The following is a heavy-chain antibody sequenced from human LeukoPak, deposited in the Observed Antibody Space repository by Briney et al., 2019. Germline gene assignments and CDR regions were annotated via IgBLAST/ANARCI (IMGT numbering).Heavy chain of an antibody. D-gene: IGHD3-22*01. Sequence: KSSQTLSLTCAVSGGCISSGGYSWSWIRQSPGKGLEWIGYIYHNGSTYYNPSLKSRVTISVDKSKNQFSLRLRSVTAADTAVYYCARSHYDSSGSPIFGLGVDYWGQGTLVTVSS. V-gene: IGHV4-30-2*06. CDR3: ARSHYDSSGSPIFGLGVDY. CDR1: GGCISSGGYS. CDR2: IYHNGST. J-gene: IGHJ4*02.